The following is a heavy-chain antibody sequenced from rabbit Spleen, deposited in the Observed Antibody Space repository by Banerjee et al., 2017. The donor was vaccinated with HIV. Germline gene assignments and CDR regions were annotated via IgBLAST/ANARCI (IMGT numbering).Heavy chain of an antibody. J-gene: IGHJ6*01. D-gene: IGHD4-1*01. CDR3: ARGYYNSGWGYHYGMDL. CDR2: IDTVFGHT. CDR1: GFDFNNYG. Sequence: QVVESGGGLVQPGESLTLSCKASGFDFNNYGMSWVRQAPGKGLEWIGYIDTVFGHTYYARWVNGRFTISSDNAQNTVDLQMNSLTAADTATYFCARGYYNSGWGYHYGMDLWGPGTLVTVS. V-gene: IGHV1S47*01.